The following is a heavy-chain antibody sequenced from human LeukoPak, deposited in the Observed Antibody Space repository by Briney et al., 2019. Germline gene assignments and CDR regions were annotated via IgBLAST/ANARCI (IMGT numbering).Heavy chain of an antibody. CDR3: ARARIPFAVVIPWDY. CDR2: IIPLFGTA. D-gene: IGHD3-3*01. Sequence: SVKVSCKASGGTFSNYAISWVRQAPGQGLEWMGGIIPLFGTANYAQRFQGRVTITADESTSTAYMALSSRRSEDTAIYYCARARIPFAVVIPWDYWGQGTLVTVSS. CDR1: GGTFSNYA. J-gene: IGHJ4*02. V-gene: IGHV1-69*13.